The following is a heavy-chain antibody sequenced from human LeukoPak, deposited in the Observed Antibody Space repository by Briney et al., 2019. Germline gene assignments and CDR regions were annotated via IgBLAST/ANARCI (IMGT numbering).Heavy chain of an antibody. V-gene: IGHV3-33*01. CDR3: ARDRGSYYIDF. J-gene: IGHJ4*02. CDR1: GFTFRNHG. Sequence: GGSLRLSCAASGFTFRNHGVHWVRQAPGKGLEWVAVIWYDGSNKYYADSVKGRFTFSRDNSKNTLSLQMDSLRAEDTALYYCARDRGSYYIDFWGQGTPVTVSS. D-gene: IGHD1-1*01. CDR2: IWYDGSNK.